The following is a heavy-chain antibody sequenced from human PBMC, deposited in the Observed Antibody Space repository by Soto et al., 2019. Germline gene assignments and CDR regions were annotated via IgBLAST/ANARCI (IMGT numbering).Heavy chain of an antibody. CDR3: AIDDDYGSGPYDP. Sequence: EMQLVETGGGLVQPGGSLRLSCVASGLSVGTNYMTWVRQAPGKGLEWVSALYSGGSTYYADSVRGRFTISRDNSKNTVSIQMNSLRAEDTAVYYCAIDDDYGSGPYDPWGQGTLVTVST. D-gene: IGHD3-10*01. CDR1: GLSVGTNY. CDR2: LYSGGST. J-gene: IGHJ5*02. V-gene: IGHV3-66*01.